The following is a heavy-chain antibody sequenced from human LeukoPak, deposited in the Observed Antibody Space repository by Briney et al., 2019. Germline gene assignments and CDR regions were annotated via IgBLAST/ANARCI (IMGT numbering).Heavy chain of an antibody. CDR2: IYSGGST. Sequence: GGSLRLSCAASGFTVSSNYMSWVRQAPGKGLEWVSVIYSGGSTYYAGSVKGRFTISRDNAKNSLYLQMNSLRAEDTAVYYCANSYYDFWSGYYDYYYGMDVWGQGTTVTVSS. V-gene: IGHV3-66*01. D-gene: IGHD3-3*01. CDR3: ANSYYDFWSGYYDYYYGMDV. J-gene: IGHJ6*02. CDR1: GFTVSSNY.